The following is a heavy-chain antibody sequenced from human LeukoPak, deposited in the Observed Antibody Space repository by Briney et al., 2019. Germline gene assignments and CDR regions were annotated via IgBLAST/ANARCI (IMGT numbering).Heavy chain of an antibody. CDR3: ATDLNWVSH. D-gene: IGHD3-16*01. V-gene: IGHV3-7*01. CDR1: GMNNYW. Sequence: GEPLRLSCIGSGMNNYWMTWVRQAPGKGLQSLANINKDGSEKYYLDSVKGRITISRDNMKNSVFLEINSLRAEDTGIYYCATDLNWVSHWGQGTLVTVSS. CDR2: INKDGSEK. J-gene: IGHJ4*02.